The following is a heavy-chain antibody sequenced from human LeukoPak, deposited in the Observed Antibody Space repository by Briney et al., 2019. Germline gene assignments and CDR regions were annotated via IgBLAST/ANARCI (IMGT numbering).Heavy chain of an antibody. D-gene: IGHD6-13*01. Sequence: GASVKVSCKASGYTFTDYYMHWVRLAPGQGPEWMGWINPVSGGTTYTQKFQARVTMTRDTSISTADMELSRLTSGDTAVYYCATYRSSWSSFDFWGQGTLVTVSS. CDR1: GYTFTDYY. CDR2: INPVSGGT. V-gene: IGHV1-2*02. CDR3: ATYRSSWSSFDF. J-gene: IGHJ4*02.